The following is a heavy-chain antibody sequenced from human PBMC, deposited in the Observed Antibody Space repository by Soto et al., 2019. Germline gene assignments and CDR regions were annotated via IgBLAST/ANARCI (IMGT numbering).Heavy chain of an antibody. CDR3: ARHSASGWYREFDY. CDR2: ISGSGAST. J-gene: IGHJ4*02. V-gene: IGHV3-23*01. CDR1: GFTYA. Sequence: PGGSLRLSCVASGFTYAIGWVRQAPGKGLEWVSSISGSGASTKYADSVRGRFTISRDNSKNMVYLQMNSLSAEDTAVYYCARHSASGWYREFDYWGQGTPVTVSS. D-gene: IGHD6-19*01.